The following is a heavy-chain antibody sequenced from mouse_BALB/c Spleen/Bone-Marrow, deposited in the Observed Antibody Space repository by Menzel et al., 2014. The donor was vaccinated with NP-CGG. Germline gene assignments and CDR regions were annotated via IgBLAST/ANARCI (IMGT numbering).Heavy chain of an antibody. CDR1: GYVFSSSW. Sequence: VQLVESGPELVKPGASVKISCRASGYVFSSSWMNWVKQRPGQGLEWIGRIYPGDGNTNYNGKFKGKATLTADTSSSTAYMRISSLTSVDSAVYFCARRRTFITSVVDYFDVWGAGTTVTVSS. CDR3: ARRRTFITSVVDYFDV. D-gene: IGHD1-1*02. J-gene: IGHJ1*01. V-gene: IGHV1-82*01. CDR2: IYPGDGNT.